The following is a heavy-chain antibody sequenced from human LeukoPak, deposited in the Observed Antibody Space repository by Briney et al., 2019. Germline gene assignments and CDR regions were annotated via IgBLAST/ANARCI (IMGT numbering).Heavy chain of an antibody. J-gene: IGHJ4*02. CDR2: ISSSSYI. CDR3: ARGPGRDFDY. Sequence: GGSLRLSCAASGFTISSYSMNWVRQAPGKGPEWVSSISSSSYIYYADSVKGRFTISRDNAKNSLYLQMNSLRAEDTAVYYCARGPGRDFDYWGQGTLVTVSS. D-gene: IGHD3-10*01. V-gene: IGHV3-21*01. CDR1: GFTISSYS.